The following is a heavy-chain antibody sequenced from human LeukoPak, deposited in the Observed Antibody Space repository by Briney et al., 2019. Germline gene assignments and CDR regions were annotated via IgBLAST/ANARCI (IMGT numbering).Heavy chain of an antibody. V-gene: IGHV3-7*01. CDR3: ARDAGERSYYTAFDI. CDR2: IKQDGSEK. D-gene: IGHD1-26*01. J-gene: IGHJ3*02. CDR1: GFTLSIYW. Sequence: GGSLRLSCAASGFTLSIYWMSWVRQAPGKGLEWVANIKQDGSEKHYVDSVKGRFTISRDNAKNSLYLQMNSLRAEDTAVYYCARDAGERSYYTAFDIWGQGTMVTVSS.